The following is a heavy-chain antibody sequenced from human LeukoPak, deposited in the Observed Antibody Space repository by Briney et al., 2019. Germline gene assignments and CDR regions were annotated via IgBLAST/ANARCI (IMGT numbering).Heavy chain of an antibody. CDR2: IYYSGST. CDR3: ARLSTVTTSFDY. D-gene: IGHD4-17*01. CDR1: GGSISSYY. V-gene: IGHV4-59*12. Sequence: SETLSLTCTVSGGSISSYYWSWIRQPPGKGPEWIGNIYYSGSTNYNPSLKSRVTMSVDTSKKQFSLKLSSVTAADTAVYYCARLSTVTTSFDYWCQGTLVTVSS. J-gene: IGHJ4*02.